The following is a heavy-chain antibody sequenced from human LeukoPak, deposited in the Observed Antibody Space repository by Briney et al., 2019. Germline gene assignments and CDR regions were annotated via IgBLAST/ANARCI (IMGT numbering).Heavy chain of an antibody. CDR2: MNPNSGNT. V-gene: IGHV1-8*01. Sequence: GASVKVSCKASGYTFTSYDINWVRQATGQGLEWMGWMNPNSGNTGYAQKFQGRVTMTRNTSISTAYVELSSLRSEDTAVYYCARALSYYYDILTGSLPDYWGQGTLVTVSS. CDR3: ARALSYYYDILTGSLPDY. J-gene: IGHJ4*02. CDR1: GYTFTSYD. D-gene: IGHD3-9*01.